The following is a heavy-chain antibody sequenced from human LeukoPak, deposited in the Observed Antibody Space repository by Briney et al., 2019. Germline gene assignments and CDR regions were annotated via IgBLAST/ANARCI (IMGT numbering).Heavy chain of an antibody. Sequence: ASVKVSCKAFGYTFTGYYMHWVRQAPGQGLEWMGWINPNSGGTNYAQKFQGRVTMTRDTSISTAYMEVSRLRSDDTAVYYCARQYYYDTSGSDYWGQGALVTVSS. CDR2: INPNSGGT. D-gene: IGHD3-22*01. CDR3: ARQYYYDTSGSDY. CDR1: GYTFTGYY. V-gene: IGHV1-2*02. J-gene: IGHJ4*02.